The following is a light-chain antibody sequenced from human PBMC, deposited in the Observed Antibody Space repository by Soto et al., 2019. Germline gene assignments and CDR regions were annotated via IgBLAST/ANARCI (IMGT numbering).Light chain of an antibody. Sequence: EIVLTQSPATLSLSPGERATLSCRASQSVSSYLAWYQQKPGQAPRLLIYGASNRATDIPARCSGSGSGTDFTLTISSLESEDFAVYYCQQRGNWPRTFGQGTKLEIK. CDR1: QSVSSY. J-gene: IGKJ2*01. CDR2: GAS. CDR3: QQRGNWPRT. V-gene: IGKV3-11*01.